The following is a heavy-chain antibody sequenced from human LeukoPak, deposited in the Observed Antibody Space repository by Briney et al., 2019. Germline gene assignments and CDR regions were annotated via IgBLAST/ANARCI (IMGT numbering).Heavy chain of an antibody. CDR1: GFTFSSYA. V-gene: IGHV3-23*01. J-gene: IGHJ6*03. Sequence: GGSLRLSCAASGFTFSSYAMNWVRQAPGKGLEWVSTISGSGGTTYYADSVKGRFTISRDNSKNTLSLQVNSLRADDTAVYYCAKGGDYYYYFMDVWGKGTTVTVSS. CDR2: ISGSGGTT. CDR3: AKGGDYYYYFMDV. D-gene: IGHD2-21*01.